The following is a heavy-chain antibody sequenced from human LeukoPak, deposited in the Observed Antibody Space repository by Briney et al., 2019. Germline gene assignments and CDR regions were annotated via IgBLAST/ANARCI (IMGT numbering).Heavy chain of an antibody. V-gene: IGHV3-33*01. CDR3: ATLFYDGGGG. D-gene: IGHD3-10*02. CDR1: GFIFSNYG. Sequence: GGSLRLSCTASGFIFSNYGFHWVRQAPGKGLEWVAVIWYDGSKQYYADSVKGRFTISRDNSKNTLYLQMNSLRAEDTAVYYCATLFYDGGGGWGQGTLVTVSS. J-gene: IGHJ4*02. CDR2: IWYDGSKQ.